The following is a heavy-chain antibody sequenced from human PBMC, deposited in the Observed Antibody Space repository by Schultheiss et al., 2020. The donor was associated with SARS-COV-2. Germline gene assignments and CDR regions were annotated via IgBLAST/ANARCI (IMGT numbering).Heavy chain of an antibody. Sequence: GGSLRLSCAASGFTFSSYSMNWVRQAPGKGLEWVSRINSDGSSTSYADSVKGRFTISRDNAKNSLYLQMNSLRAEDTAVYYCARTMTGPPFDYWGQGTLVTVSS. D-gene: IGHD3-9*01. CDR1: GFTFSSYS. CDR2: INSDGSST. V-gene: IGHV3-74*01. CDR3: ARTMTGPPFDY. J-gene: IGHJ4*02.